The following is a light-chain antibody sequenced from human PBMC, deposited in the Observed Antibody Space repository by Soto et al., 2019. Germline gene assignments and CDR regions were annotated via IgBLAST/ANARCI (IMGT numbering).Light chain of an antibody. CDR2: SAS. J-gene: IGKJ1*01. V-gene: IGKV3-20*01. Sequence: DTVLTQSPGTLSLTSGERATLSCRASQSISGTYLAWYQQKPGQSPRLLIYSASTRAPGIPDRFSGSGSGTAFTLTLSRLEPEDFAVYYCHHYGSSPSTFGRGTKVEIK. CDR1: QSISGTY. CDR3: HHYGSSPST.